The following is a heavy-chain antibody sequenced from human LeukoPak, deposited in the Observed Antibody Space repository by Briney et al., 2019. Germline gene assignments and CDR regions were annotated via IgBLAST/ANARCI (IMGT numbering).Heavy chain of an antibody. J-gene: IGHJ3*02. V-gene: IGHV3-7*01. CDR2: IKQDGSEK. CDR3: ARDRAFDI. CDR1: GFTFSSHW. Sequence: TGGSLRLSCVASGFTFSSHWMSWVRQAPGKGLEWVANIKQDGSEKYYVDSVKGRFTISRDSAKNSLYLQMNSLRAEDTAVYYCARDRAFDIWGQGTMVTVSS.